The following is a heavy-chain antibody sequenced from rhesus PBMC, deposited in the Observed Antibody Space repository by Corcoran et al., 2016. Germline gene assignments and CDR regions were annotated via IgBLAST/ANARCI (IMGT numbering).Heavy chain of an antibody. CDR2: VDGSGGST. CDR3: ARISTGY. V-gene: IGHV4-160*01. D-gene: IGHD1-26*01. Sequence: QVQLQESGPGLVKPSETLSLTCAVSGGSISSNYWIWIRQPPGKGLEWVGRVDGSGGSTNYNPTRKSRVTIATDTSKNQFSLKLNSVTAADTAVYYCARISTGYWGQGVLVTVSS. J-gene: IGHJ4*01. CDR1: GGSISSNY.